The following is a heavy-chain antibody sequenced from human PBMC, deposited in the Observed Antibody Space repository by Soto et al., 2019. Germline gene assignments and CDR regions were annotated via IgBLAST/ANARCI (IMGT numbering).Heavy chain of an antibody. D-gene: IGHD2-21*01. Sequence: SETLSLTCTVSGGSISSYYWSWIRQPPGKGLEWIGYIYYSGSTNYNPSLKSRVTISVDTSKNQFSLKLSSVTAADTAVYYCESEGDSAIDSWGQRTLVTVAS. V-gene: IGHV4-59*01. CDR3: ESEGDSAIDS. J-gene: IGHJ4*02. CDR2: IYYSGST. CDR1: GGSISSYY.